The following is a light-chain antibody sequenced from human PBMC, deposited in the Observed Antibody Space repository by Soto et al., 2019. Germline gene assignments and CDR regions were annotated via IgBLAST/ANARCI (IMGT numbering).Light chain of an antibody. CDR3: SAYAGSNTCV. V-gene: IGLV2-8*01. CDR2: EVT. J-gene: IGLJ1*01. CDR1: SSDVGDNY. Sequence: QSALAQPPSASGSPGQSDTIYCTGTSSDVGDNYVYWYQQHLGKAPKLIIYEVTLRPSGVPDRFSGSKSGNTASLTVSGLQADDEADYYCSAYAGSNTCVFGTGTKVTVL.